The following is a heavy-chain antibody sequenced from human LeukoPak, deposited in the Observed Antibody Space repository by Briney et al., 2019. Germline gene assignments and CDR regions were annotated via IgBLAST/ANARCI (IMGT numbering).Heavy chain of an antibody. CDR1: GGSISSYY. D-gene: IGHD6-13*01. V-gene: IGHV4-59*01. J-gene: IGHJ4*02. Sequence: PSETLSLTCTVSGGSISSYYWSWIRQPPGKELEWIGYIYYSGSTNYHPSLKSRFTISVDTSKNQFSLKLRSVTAADTAVYYCARGEYGSSWRAIFDCWGQGTLVTVSS. CDR3: ARGEYGSSWRAIFDC. CDR2: IYYSGST.